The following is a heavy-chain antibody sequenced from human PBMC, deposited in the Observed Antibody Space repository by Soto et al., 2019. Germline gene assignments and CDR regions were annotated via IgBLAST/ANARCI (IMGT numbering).Heavy chain of an antibody. CDR2: ISHSGST. CDR3: AREYTYGSNFFDC. V-gene: IGHV4-31*03. J-gene: IGHJ4*02. D-gene: IGHD5-18*01. Sequence: SETLSLTCTVSGGSISSAAYYWSGIRQHPGKDLEWIGYISHSGSTYYTPSLKSRVIISADTSKNQFSLNLNSVTAADTAVYYCAREYTYGSNFFDCWGQGALVTVSS. CDR1: GGSISSAAYY.